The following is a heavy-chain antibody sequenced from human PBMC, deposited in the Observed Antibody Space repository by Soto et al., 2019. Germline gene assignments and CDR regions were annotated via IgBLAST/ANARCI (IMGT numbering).Heavy chain of an antibody. CDR3: AKELPRPSSSYYYCYYGMDV. J-gene: IGHJ6*02. CDR2: ISGSGGST. D-gene: IGHD2-2*01. Sequence: PGGSLRLSCAASGFTFSSYAMSWVRQAPGKGLEWVSAISGSGGSTYYADSVKGRFTISRDNSKNTLYLQMNSLRAEDTAVYYCAKELPRPSSSYYYCYYGMDVWGQGTTVTVSS. V-gene: IGHV3-23*01. CDR1: GFTFSSYA.